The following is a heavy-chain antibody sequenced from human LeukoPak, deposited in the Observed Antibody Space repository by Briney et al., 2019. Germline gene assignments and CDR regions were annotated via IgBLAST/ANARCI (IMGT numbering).Heavy chain of an antibody. CDR1: GGSISSYY. J-gene: IGHJ3*02. Sequence: PSETLSLTCTVSGGSISSYYWSWIRQPPGKGLEWIGYIYYSGSTNYNPSLKSRVTISVDTSKNQFSLKLSSVTAADTAVHYCARFQSRYENLRSDIWGPGTMVTVSS. CDR3: ARFQSRYENLRSDI. V-gene: IGHV4-59*01. CDR2: IYYSGST. D-gene: IGHD3-16*02.